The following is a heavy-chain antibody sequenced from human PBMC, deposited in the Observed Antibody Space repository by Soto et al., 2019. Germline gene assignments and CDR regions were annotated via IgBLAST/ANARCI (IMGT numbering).Heavy chain of an antibody. CDR3: ARDSSSSGGDYYGMDV. CDR1: GYTFTSYY. CDR2: INPSCGST. J-gene: IGHJ6*02. D-gene: IGHD6-6*01. Sequence: ASVKVSCKASGYTFTSYYMHWVRQAPGQGLEWMGIINPSCGSTSYAQKFQGRVTMTRDTSTSTVYMELSSLRSEDTAVYYCARDSSSSGGDYYGMDVWGQGTTVTSP. V-gene: IGHV1-46*01.